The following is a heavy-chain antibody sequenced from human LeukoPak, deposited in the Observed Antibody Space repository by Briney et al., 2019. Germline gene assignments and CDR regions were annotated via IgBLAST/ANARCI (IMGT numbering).Heavy chain of an antibody. J-gene: IGHJ2*01. Sequence: SVKVSCKASGGTFSSYAISWVRQAPGQGLEWRGGIIPIFGTANYAQKFQGRVTITADESTSTAYMEPSSLRSEDTAVYYCARGRAVAWVFDLWGRGTLVTVSS. CDR3: ARGRAVAWVFDL. D-gene: IGHD6-19*01. CDR1: GGTFSSYA. CDR2: IIPIFGTA. V-gene: IGHV1-69*01.